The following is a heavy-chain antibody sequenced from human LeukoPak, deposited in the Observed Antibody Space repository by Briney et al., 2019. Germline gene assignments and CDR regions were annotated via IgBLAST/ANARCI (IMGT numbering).Heavy chain of an antibody. Sequence: GGSLRLSCAASGFTFSSYAMHWVRQAPGKGLEWVAVISYDGSNKYYADSVKGRFTISRDNSKHTLYLQMNSLRAEDTAVYYCARDSAAEGLDYCGQGTLVTVSS. D-gene: IGHD6-13*01. J-gene: IGHJ4*02. CDR1: GFTFSSYA. V-gene: IGHV3-30-3*01. CDR2: ISYDGSNK. CDR3: ARDSAAEGLDY.